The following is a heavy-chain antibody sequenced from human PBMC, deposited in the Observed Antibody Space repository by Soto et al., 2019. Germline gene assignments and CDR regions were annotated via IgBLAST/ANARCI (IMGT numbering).Heavy chain of an antibody. V-gene: IGHV1-3*04. Sequence: GAAGKVSCKASGNTFTNYDLPWVRPAPGQRIEWMGWINTGNGNRKYSQKFQGRVTITRDTSASSAYMELSSLTSEDTAVYYCAFRCCSTTSCRVEGGSLDYWAQGTLVTGSS. CDR1: GNTFTNYD. J-gene: IGHJ4*02. D-gene: IGHD2-2*01. CDR2: INTGNGNR. CDR3: AFRCCSTTSCRVEGGSLDY.